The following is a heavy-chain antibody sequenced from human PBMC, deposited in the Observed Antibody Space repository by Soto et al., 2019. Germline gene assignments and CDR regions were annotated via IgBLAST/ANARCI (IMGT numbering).Heavy chain of an antibody. CDR2: IRASGGST. CDR3: AKGGYTSPFDY. CDR1: GFTFTNAW. D-gene: IGHD5-12*01. Sequence: GGSLRLSCAASGFTFTNAWMSWVRQAPGKGLEWVSTIRASGGSTYYADSVKGRFTISRDNSMNTLFLHMNSLRAEDTAIYYCAKGGYTSPFDYWGLGTLVTVSS. J-gene: IGHJ4*02. V-gene: IGHV3-23*01.